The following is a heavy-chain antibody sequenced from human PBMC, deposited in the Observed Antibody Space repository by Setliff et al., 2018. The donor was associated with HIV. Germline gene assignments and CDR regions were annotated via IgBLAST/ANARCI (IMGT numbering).Heavy chain of an antibody. CDR3: ARDEMVVAATLLSGDMDV. Sequence: SETLSLTCTVSGGSISSSSYYWGCIRQPPGKGLEWIGSIYYTGSANYNPSLKSRVTMSVDTSKNQFSLKLSSVTAADTAVYYCARDEMVVAATLLSGDMDVWGKGTTVTVS. D-gene: IGHD2-15*01. J-gene: IGHJ6*03. CDR1: GGSISSSSYY. V-gene: IGHV4-39*02. CDR2: IYYTGSA.